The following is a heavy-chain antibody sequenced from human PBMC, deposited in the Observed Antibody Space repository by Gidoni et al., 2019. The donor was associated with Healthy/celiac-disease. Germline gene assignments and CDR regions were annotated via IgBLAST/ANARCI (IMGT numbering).Heavy chain of an antibody. J-gene: IGHJ4*02. CDR1: GYTFTSYY. D-gene: IGHD6-19*01. CDR2: INPSGGST. CDR3: AISSRSGWPDSVY. Sequence: QVQLVQSGAEVKKPGASVKVSCKASGYTFTSYYMHWVRQAPGQGLEWMGIINPSGGSTSYAQKFQGRVTMTRYTSTSTVYMELSSLRSEDTAVYYCAISSRSGWPDSVYWGQGTLVTVSS. V-gene: IGHV1-46*03.